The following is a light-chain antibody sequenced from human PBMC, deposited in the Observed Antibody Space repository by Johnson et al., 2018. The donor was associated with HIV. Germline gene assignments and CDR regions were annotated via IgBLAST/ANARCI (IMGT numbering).Light chain of an antibody. CDR2: ENS. V-gene: IGLV1-51*02. CDR1: SSNIGKNY. J-gene: IGLJ1*01. CDR3: ETWDSSLQSFV. Sequence: QSALTQPPSVSAAPGQKVTISCSGTSSNIGKNYVSWFQQLPGTAPKLHIYENSKRFSGIPDRFSGSKSGTSATLDISGLQTGDEADYSCETWDSSLQSFVFGPGTKVTVL.